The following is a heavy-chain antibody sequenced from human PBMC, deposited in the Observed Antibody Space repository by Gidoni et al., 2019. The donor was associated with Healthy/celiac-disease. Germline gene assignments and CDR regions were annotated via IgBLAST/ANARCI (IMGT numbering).Heavy chain of an antibody. Sequence: EVQLVESGGGLVQPGGSLRLSCAASGFTFSSYDMNWVRQATGKGLEWVSAIGTAGDPYYPGSVKGRFTISRENAKNSLYLQMNSLRAGDTAVYYCARGAAVATIPWYFDLWGRGTLVTVSS. V-gene: IGHV3-13*05. CDR2: IGTAGDP. J-gene: IGHJ2*01. D-gene: IGHD5-12*01. CDR1: GFTFSSYD. CDR3: ARGAAVATIPWYFDL.